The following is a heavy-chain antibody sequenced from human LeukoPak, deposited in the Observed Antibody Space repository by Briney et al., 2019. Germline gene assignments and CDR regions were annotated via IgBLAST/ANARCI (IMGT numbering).Heavy chain of an antibody. CDR3: ARGSGSSAYFDY. CDR1: GYTFTSYF. V-gene: IGHV1-46*01. Sequence: RASVKVSCKASGYTFTSYFIHWVRQAPGQGLEWMGIINPSGGSTNYAQKFQGRVTMTRDTSTSTVYMELSSLRSEDTAVYYCARGSGSSAYFDYWGRGTLVTVSS. CDR2: INPSGGST. J-gene: IGHJ4*02. D-gene: IGHD3-22*01.